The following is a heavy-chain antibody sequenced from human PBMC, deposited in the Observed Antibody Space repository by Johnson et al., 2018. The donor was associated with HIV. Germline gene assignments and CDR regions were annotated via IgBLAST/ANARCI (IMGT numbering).Heavy chain of an antibody. V-gene: IGHV3-11*04. CDR1: GFTFSDYY. CDR3: AKDQGGTVQGLIIISGVFDM. Sequence: QVQLVESGGGLVKPGGSLRLSCAASGFTFSDYYMSWIRQAPGKGLEWVSYISSSGSTFYYADSVKGRFTISRDNAKNSLYLQMNSLRAEDTAVYYCAKDQGGTVQGLIIISGVFDMWGQGTVVSVSS. D-gene: IGHD3-10*01. CDR2: ISSSGSTF. J-gene: IGHJ3*02.